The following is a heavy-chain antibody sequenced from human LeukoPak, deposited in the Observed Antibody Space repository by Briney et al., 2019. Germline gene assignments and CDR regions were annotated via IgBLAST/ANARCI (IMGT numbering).Heavy chain of an antibody. D-gene: IGHD3-3*01. J-gene: IGHJ4*02. V-gene: IGHV1-8*03. CDR1: GYTFTSYD. Sequence: ASVKVSCKASGYTFTSYDINWVRQATGQGLEWMGWMNPNSGNTGYAQKFQGRVTITRNTSISTAYMELSSLRSEDTAVYYCARGPSTIFGVVIETGDYWGQGTLVTVSS. CDR2: MNPNSGNT. CDR3: ARGPSTIFGVVIETGDY.